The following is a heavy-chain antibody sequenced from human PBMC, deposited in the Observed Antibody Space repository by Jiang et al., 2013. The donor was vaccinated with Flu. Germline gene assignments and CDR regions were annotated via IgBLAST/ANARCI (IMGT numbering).Heavy chain of an antibody. V-gene: IGHV4-38-2*02. Sequence: VKPSETLSLTLRCLWLLHRRWLLLGLDPAAPRKGLEWIGSMYQDGSAHYNPSLKSRVTISVDVSKNQFSLKMSSVTAADTAVYYCARDYCLSSGCLTNFDYWARESWSPSPQ. CDR3: ARDYCLSSGCLTNFDY. J-gene: IGHJ4*02. CDR2: MYQDGSA. D-gene: IGHD6-19*01. CDR1: LLHRRWLL.